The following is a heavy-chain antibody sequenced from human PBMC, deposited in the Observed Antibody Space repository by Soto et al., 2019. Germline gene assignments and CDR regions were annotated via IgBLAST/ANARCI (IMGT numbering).Heavy chain of an antibody. Sequence: GGSLRLSCAASGFTFKNYAMTWVRQAPGKGLEWVSVISDSGAGTYYADSVKGRFTISRDNSKNTLSLLMNSLRAEDRAVYYCAKGPSSGWYYFDFWGQGTLVTVSS. CDR2: ISDSGAGT. CDR1: GFTFKNYA. CDR3: AKGPSSGWYYFDF. V-gene: IGHV3-23*01. J-gene: IGHJ4*02. D-gene: IGHD6-19*01.